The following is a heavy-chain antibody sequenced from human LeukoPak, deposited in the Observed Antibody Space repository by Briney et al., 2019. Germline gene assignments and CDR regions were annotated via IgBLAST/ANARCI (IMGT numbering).Heavy chain of an antibody. J-gene: IGHJ4*02. V-gene: IGHV4-39*01. D-gene: IGHD3-10*01. CDR2: IYYSGST. CDR1: GGSISSYY. Sequence: TSETLSLTCTVSGGSISSYYWGWIRQPPGKGLEWIGSIYYSGSTYYNPSLKSRVTISVDTSKNQFSLKLSSVTAADTAVYYCARQGSYGSGSYFDYWGQGTLVTVSS. CDR3: ARQGSYGSGSYFDY.